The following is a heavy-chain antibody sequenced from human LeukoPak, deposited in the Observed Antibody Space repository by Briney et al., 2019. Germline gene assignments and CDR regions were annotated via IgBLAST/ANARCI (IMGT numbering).Heavy chain of an antibody. V-gene: IGHV4-39*01. CDR3: VRHALVTSISTFNWLDP. J-gene: IGHJ5*02. Sequence: SETLSLTCSVSGDSINSGGHHWGWIRQPPGKGLEWIGSIFDADDTYYNASLKSRVTMSADTSKNQFSLKLNSVTAADTAVYFCVRHALVTSISTFNWLDPWGRGTLVTVSS. CDR1: GDSINSGGHH. CDR2: IFDADDT. D-gene: IGHD2-21*02.